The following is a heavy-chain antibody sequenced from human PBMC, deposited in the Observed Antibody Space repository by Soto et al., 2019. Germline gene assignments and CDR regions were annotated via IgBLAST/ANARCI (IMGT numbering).Heavy chain of an antibody. D-gene: IGHD4-17*01. Sequence: QVQLQESGPGLVKPSQTLSLTCIVSGGSISSGGYYWSWIRQHPGKGLEWIGYIYYSGSTYYNPSLKTRVTTSVDTSKNQFALKLSSVTAADTAVYYCARGHGDSRFDPWGQGTLVTVSS. J-gene: IGHJ5*02. CDR3: ARGHGDSRFDP. CDR1: GGSISSGGYY. CDR2: IYYSGST. V-gene: IGHV4-31*03.